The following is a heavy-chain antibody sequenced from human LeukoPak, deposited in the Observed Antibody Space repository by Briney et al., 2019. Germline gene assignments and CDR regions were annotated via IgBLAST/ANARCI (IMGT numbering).Heavy chain of an antibody. Sequence: PSETLSLTCSVSGGSISSGSYYWGWIRQPPGKGLEWIGSIYYSGSTYYNPSLKSRVTISVDTSKNQFSLKLSSVTAADTAVYYCARISRPPAVEGGRGDYWGQGTLVTVSS. CDR2: IYYSGST. CDR1: GGSISSGSYY. V-gene: IGHV4-39*07. J-gene: IGHJ4*02. D-gene: IGHD6-19*01. CDR3: ARISRPPAVEGGRGDY.